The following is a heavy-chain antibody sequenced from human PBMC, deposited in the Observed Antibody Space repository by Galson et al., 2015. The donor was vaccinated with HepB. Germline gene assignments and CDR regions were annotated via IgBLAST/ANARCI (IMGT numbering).Heavy chain of an antibody. J-gene: IGHJ4*02. CDR3: AKENCGRGSYSYYFDY. CDR2: ITGSGGST. Sequence: SLRLSCAASGSTFRSYAMTWVRQAPGRGLEWVSTITGSGGSTYYADSVKGRFSISRDNSKNTLYLQMNSLRAEDTAVFYCAKENCGRGSYSYYFDYWGQGTLVTVSS. CDR1: GSTFRSYA. D-gene: IGHD2-21*02. V-gene: IGHV3-23*01.